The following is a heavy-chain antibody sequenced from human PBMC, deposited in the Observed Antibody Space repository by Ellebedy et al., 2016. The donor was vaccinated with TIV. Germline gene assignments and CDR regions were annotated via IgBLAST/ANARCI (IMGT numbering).Heavy chain of an antibody. V-gene: IGHV3-33*01. CDR2: IWYDGSNK. Sequence: PGGSLRLSCAASGFTFSSYGMHWVRQAPGKGLEWVAVIWYDGSNKYYADSVKGRFTISRDNSKNTLYLQMNSLRAEDTAVYYCARESPQVVRDYYYGMDVWGQGTTVTVSS. CDR3: ARESPQVVRDYYYGMDV. J-gene: IGHJ6*02. CDR1: GFTFSSYG.